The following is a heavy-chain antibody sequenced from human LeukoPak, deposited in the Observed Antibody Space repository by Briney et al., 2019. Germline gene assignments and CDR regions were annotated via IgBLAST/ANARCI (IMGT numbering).Heavy chain of an antibody. Sequence: GGSLRLSCTASGFTFGDHAMGWVRQAPGKGLEWVGFIRSKAYGGTTEYAASVKGRFTISRDDSKSIAYLQMNSLKTEDTAVYYCTRDLDYGDYGFDYWGQGTLVTVSS. CDR3: TRDLDYGDYGFDY. CDR1: GFTFGDHA. V-gene: IGHV3-49*04. CDR2: IRSKAYGGTT. D-gene: IGHD4-17*01. J-gene: IGHJ4*02.